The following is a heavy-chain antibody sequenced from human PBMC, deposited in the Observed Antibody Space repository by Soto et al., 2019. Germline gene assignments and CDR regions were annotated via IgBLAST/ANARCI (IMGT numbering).Heavy chain of an antibody. Sequence: DVQLVESGGGLVQPGGSLRLSCAASGFTFSSYSMNWVRQAPGKGLEWVSYISSSSSTIYYADSVKGRFTISRDNAKNSLYLQMNSLRAEDTAVYYCARRVQSGYYYMDVWGKGTTVTVSS. CDR2: ISSSSSTI. V-gene: IGHV3-48*01. CDR1: GFTFSSYS. CDR3: ARRVQSGYYYMDV. D-gene: IGHD1-1*01. J-gene: IGHJ6*03.